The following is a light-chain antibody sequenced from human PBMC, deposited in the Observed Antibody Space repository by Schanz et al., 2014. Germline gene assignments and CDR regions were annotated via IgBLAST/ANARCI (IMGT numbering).Light chain of an antibody. V-gene: IGLV2-11*01. Sequence: QSALTQPPSASGSPGQSVTISCTGTSSDIGGYNYVSWYQQHPGKAPKLVIYDVSKRPSGVPDRFSGSKSGNTASLTISGLQAEDEADYYCCSYAGSYTPWVFGGGTKLTVL. CDR3: CSYAGSYTPWV. CDR2: DVS. J-gene: IGLJ3*02. CDR1: SSDIGGYNY.